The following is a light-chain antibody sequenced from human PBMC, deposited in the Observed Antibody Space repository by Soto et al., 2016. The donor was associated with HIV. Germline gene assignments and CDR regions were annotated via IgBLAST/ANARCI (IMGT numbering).Light chain of an antibody. Sequence: DIQMTQSPSSLSASVGDRVTITCRASQGISNSLAWYQQKPGKAPKLLLYGASTLESGAPSRFSGSGSGTDYTLTISSLQPEDFATYYCQQYYSTPPWTFAKDQGGNQT. CDR3: QQYYSTPPWT. J-gene: IGKJ1*01. CDR2: GAS. V-gene: IGKV1-NL1*01. CDR1: QGISNS.